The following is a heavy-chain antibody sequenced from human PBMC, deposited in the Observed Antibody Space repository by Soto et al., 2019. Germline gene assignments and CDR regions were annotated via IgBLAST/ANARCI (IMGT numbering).Heavy chain of an antibody. CDR2: VSPLLSTR. Sequence: AAVKVACKAPVGTFRNYAVRWVRQAPGHGSEWMGGVSPLLSTRTYARQFGDRVTIIADETAGTAHVDLAGLRSDATAVYYCAIGHSYGEFDSWGQGTLVTVSS. J-gene: IGHJ4*02. V-gene: IGHV1-69*13. CDR3: AIGHSYGEFDS. CDR1: VGTFRNYA. D-gene: IGHD3-16*01.